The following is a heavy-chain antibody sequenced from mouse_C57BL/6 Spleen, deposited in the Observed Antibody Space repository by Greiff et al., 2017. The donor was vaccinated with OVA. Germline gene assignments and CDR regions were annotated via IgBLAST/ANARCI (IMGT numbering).Heavy chain of an antibody. D-gene: IGHD4-1*01. CDR2: IDPSDSYT. V-gene: IGHV1-59*01. J-gene: IGHJ3*01. CDR3: ARGEGNWDAPFAY. CDR1: GYTFTSYW. Sequence: QVQLQQPGAELVRPGTSVKLSCKASGYTFTSYWMHWVKQRPGQGLEWIGVIDPSDSYTNYNQKFKGKATLTVDTSSSTAYMQLSSLTSEDSAVYYCARGEGNWDAPFAYWGQGTLVTVSA.